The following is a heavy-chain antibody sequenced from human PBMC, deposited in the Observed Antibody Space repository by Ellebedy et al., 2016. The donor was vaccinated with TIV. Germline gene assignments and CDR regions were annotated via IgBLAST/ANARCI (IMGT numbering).Heavy chain of an antibody. D-gene: IGHD6-19*01. J-gene: IGHJ4*02. Sequence: GESLKISXAASGFTFSSYGMHWVRQVPGKGLEWVATISYDGGHQYYEDSVKGRFTISRDNSKDTLFLQMNSLRAEDTAVYYCARGPNSGDFDYWGQGTLVTVSS. V-gene: IGHV3-30*03. CDR3: ARGPNSGDFDY. CDR2: ISYDGGHQ. CDR1: GFTFSSYG.